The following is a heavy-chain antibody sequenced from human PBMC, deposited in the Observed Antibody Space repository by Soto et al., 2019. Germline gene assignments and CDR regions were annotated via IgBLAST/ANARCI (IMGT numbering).Heavy chain of an antibody. J-gene: IGHJ5*02. CDR1: GYTFINHG. V-gene: IGHV1-18*01. D-gene: IGHD1-1*01. Sequence: QVQLVQSGAEVNKPGASVKVSCKASGYTFINHGISWVRQAPGQGLEWMGWISAYNANTNYAQKFQGRVTMTTDTSTISAYMELKSLTSDDTAVYYCARDGITGTERLDPWGQGTLVTVSS. CDR2: ISAYNANT. CDR3: ARDGITGTERLDP.